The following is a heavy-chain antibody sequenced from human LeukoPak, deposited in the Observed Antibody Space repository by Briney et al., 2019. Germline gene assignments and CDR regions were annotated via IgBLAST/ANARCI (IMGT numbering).Heavy chain of an antibody. CDR3: ARGSRFYGSLGY. CDR2: INHNGST. Sequence: SETLSLTCAVYGGSFSGYYWSWIRQPPGKGLEWIGEINHNGSTNYNPSLKSRVTISVDTSKNQFSLKLSSVTAADTAVYYCARGSRFYGSLGYWGQGTLVTVSS. D-gene: IGHD2/OR15-2a*01. V-gene: IGHV4-34*01. CDR1: GGSFSGYY. J-gene: IGHJ4*02.